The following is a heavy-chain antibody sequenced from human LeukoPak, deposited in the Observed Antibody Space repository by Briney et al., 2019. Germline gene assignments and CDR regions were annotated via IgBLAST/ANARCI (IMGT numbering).Heavy chain of an antibody. CDR2: IYTSGST. D-gene: IGHD3/OR15-3a*01. J-gene: IGHJ3*02. CDR3: ARDGPGLVNPEGI. V-gene: IGHV4-61*02. CDR1: GGSISSGSYY. Sequence: SQTLSLTCTVSGGSISSGSYYWSWIRQPAGKGLEWIGRIYTSGSTNYNPSLKSRVTISVDTSKNQFSLKLSSVTAADTAVYYCARDGPGLVNPEGIWGQGTMVTVSS.